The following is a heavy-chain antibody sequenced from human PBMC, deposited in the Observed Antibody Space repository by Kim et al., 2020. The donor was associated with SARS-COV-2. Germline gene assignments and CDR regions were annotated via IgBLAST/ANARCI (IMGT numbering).Heavy chain of an antibody. V-gene: IGHV6-1*01. CDR2: TYYRSKWNN. J-gene: IGHJ6*02. Sequence: SQTLSLTCAISGDSVSRNNAAWNWIRQSPSRGLEWLGRTYYRSKWNNDYAVSVKSRININADTSKNQFSLQLNAVTPDDTAVYYCAEGYGLGVWGQGTTVTVSS. CDR1: GDSVSRNNAA. CDR3: AEGYGLGV.